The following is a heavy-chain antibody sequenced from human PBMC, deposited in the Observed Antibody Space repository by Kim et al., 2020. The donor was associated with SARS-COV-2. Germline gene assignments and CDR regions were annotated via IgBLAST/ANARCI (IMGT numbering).Heavy chain of an antibody. Sequence: SETLSLTSTVSGGSISSSSYYWGWIRQPPGKGLEWIGSIYYSGSTYYNPSLKSRVTISVDTSKNQFSLKLSSVTAADTAVYYCARDPYDILTGPILYYFDYWGQGTLVTVSS. CDR3: ARDPYDILTGPILYYFDY. CDR1: GGSISSSSYY. V-gene: IGHV4-39*07. CDR2: IYYSGST. J-gene: IGHJ4*02. D-gene: IGHD3-9*01.